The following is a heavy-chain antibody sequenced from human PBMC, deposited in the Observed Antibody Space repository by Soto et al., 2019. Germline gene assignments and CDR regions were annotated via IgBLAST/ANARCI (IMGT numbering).Heavy chain of an antibody. Sequence: QVQLQESGPGLVKPSQTLSLTCTVSGGSISSGDYYWSWIRQPPGKGLEWIGYIYYSGSTYYNPSRKSRVTISADTSKNQFSLKLSSVTAADTAVYYCARDRPIDYSSSEGDYGMDVWGQGTTVTVSS. CDR2: IYYSGST. CDR1: GGSISSGDYY. D-gene: IGHD6-6*01. J-gene: IGHJ6*02. V-gene: IGHV4-30-4*01. CDR3: ARDRPIDYSSSEGDYGMDV.